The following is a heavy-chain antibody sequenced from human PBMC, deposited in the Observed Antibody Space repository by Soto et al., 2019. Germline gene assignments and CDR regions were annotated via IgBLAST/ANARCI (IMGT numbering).Heavy chain of an antibody. J-gene: IGHJ4*02. CDR3: ARHPPGYCSGGSCYSPYYFDY. Sequence: PSETLSLTCAVYGESFSGHYWSWIRQPPGKGLEWIGYIYYSGSTNYNPSLKSRVTISVDTSKNQFSLKLSSVTAADTAVYYCARHPPGYCSGGSCYSPYYFDYWGQGTLVTVSS. CDR2: IYYSGST. CDR1: GESFSGHY. D-gene: IGHD2-15*01. V-gene: IGHV4-59*08.